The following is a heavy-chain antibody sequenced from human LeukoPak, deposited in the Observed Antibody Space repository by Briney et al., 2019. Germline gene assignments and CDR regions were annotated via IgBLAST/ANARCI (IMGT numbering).Heavy chain of an antibody. CDR3: ARDPSNSSGYHAHFDS. CDR2: ISCYNGDT. D-gene: IGHD3-22*01. CDR1: GYTFTHHG. V-gene: IGHV1-18*01. J-gene: IGHJ4*02. Sequence: ASVKVSCKASGYTFTHHGISWVRQAPGQGLEWMGWISCYNGDTMYAQKVQGRVTMTTDTSTRTAYIELRSLSSDDTAMYYCARDPSNSSGYHAHFDSWGQGTLVTVSS.